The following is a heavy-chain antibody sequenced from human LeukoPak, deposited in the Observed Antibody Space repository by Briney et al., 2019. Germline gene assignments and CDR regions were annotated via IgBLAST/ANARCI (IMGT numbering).Heavy chain of an antibody. CDR3: ARIDVHFWDGSSWYGD. V-gene: IGHV1-18*01. J-gene: IGHJ4*02. Sequence: ASVKVSCKASGYTFTSYGISWVRQAPGQGLEWMGWISAYNGNTNYAQKLQGRVTMTTDTSTSTAYMELRSLRSDDTAVYYCARIDVHFWDGSSWYGDWGQGTLVTVSS. CDR1: GYTFTSYG. D-gene: IGHD6-13*01. CDR2: ISAYNGNT.